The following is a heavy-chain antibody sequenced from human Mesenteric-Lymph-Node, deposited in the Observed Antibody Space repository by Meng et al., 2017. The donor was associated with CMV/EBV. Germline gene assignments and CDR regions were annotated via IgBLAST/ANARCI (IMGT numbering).Heavy chain of an antibody. CDR1: GYTFTDYY. CDR3: AREYQLPPYCYYGMDV. V-gene: IGHV1-2*02. D-gene: IGHD2-2*01. J-gene: IGHJ6*02. Sequence: ASVKVSCKASGYTFTDYYIHWVRQAPGQGLEWMGWINPNSGGTDYAQKFQGRVTMTRDTSINTAYMELSGLRSDDTAVYYCAREYQLPPYCYYGMDVWGQGTTVTVSS. CDR2: INPNSGGT.